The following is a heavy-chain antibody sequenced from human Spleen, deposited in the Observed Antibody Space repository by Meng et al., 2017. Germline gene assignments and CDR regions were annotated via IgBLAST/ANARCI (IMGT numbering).Heavy chain of an antibody. V-gene: IGHV4-34*01. CDR3: ARRQVPPSMPDL. J-gene: IGHJ5*02. CDR2: INHSGST. Sequence: GSLRLSCAVYGGSFSGYYWSWIRQPPGKGLEWIGEINHSGSTNYNPSLKSRVTISVDTSKNQFSLKLSSVTAADTAVYYCARRQVPPSMPDLWGQGTLVTVSS. CDR1: GGSFSGYY. D-gene: IGHD2-2*01.